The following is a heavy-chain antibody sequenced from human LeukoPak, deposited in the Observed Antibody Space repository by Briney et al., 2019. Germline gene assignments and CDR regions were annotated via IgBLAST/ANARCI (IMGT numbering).Heavy chain of an antibody. CDR2: INYSGST. CDR3: ARLVGTAMATDY. D-gene: IGHD5-18*01. CDR1: GGSISSTFYY. J-gene: IGHJ4*02. Sequence: SETLSLTCTVSGGSISSTFYYWGWIRQPPWKGLEWIGGINYSGSTYYNPSLKSRVTISVDTSKNQFSLKLSSVTAADTAVYYCARLVGTAMATDYWGQGTLVTVSS. V-gene: IGHV4-39*01.